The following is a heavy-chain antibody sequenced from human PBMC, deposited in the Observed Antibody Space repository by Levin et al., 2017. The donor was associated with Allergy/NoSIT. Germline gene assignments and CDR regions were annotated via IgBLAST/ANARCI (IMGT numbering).Heavy chain of an antibody. J-gene: IGHJ4*02. CDR1: GGSISSYY. CDR3: ARSSRDGYAYFDC. CDR2: IFYSGTT. V-gene: IGHV4-59*01. D-gene: IGHD5-24*01. Sequence: SQTLSLTCTVSGGSISSYYWSWLRQPPGKGLEWIGYIFYSGTTNYNPSLKSRVTISVDTSKNQFSLKLSSVTAADTAVYYCARSSRDGYAYFDCWGQGTLVTVSS.